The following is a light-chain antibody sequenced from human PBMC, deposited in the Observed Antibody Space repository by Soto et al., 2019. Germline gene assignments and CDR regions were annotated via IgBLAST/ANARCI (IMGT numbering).Light chain of an antibody. CDR3: QQYNSPPYT. CDR2: GAS. J-gene: IGKJ2*01. V-gene: IGKV3-20*01. Sequence: EIVLTQSPGTLSLSPGERATLSCRASQSVSSSYLAWYQQKPGQAPRLIMYGASSRATGIPDRLSGSGSGTDFTLTISRLEPEDFAVYYCQQYNSPPYTFGQGTGLEIK. CDR1: QSVSSSY.